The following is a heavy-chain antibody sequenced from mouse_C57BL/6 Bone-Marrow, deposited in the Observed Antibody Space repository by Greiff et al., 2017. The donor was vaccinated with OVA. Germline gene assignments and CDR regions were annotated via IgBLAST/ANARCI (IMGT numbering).Heavy chain of an antibody. J-gene: IGHJ3*01. CDR1: GFSFNTYA. V-gene: IGHV10-1*01. Sequence: EVQLVESGGGLVQPKGSLKLSCAASGFSFNTYAMNWVRQAPGKGLEWVARIRSKSNNYATYYADSVKDRFTISRDDSESMLYLQMNNLKTEDTAMYYCVRQGYLAWFAYWGQGTLVTVSA. CDR3: VRQGYLAWFAY. CDR2: IRSKSNNYAT.